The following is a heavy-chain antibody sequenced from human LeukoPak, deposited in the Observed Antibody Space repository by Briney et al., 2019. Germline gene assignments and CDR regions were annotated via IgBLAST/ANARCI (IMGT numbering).Heavy chain of an antibody. D-gene: IGHD6-19*01. J-gene: IGHJ1*01. CDR3: SRGVAVAGSTYFQH. CDR1: GGSLSGYY. Sequence: NPSETLSLTCAVYGGSLSGYYWSWIRQPPGKGLEWIGEINHSGSTNYNPSRKSRVTISVDKSKNQFYPKLGLGTAADTAGYYCSRGVAVAGSTYFQHWGQGTLVTVSS. V-gene: IGHV4-34*01. CDR2: INHSGST.